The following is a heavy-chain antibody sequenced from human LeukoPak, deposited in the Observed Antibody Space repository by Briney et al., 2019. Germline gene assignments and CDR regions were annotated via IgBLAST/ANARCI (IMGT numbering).Heavy chain of an antibody. CDR2: IHYSGST. V-gene: IGHV4-61*01. D-gene: IGHD3-22*01. CDR1: GGSVNSGYYY. J-gene: IGHJ2*01. CDR3: ARHVKGGIVVVTHWYFDL. Sequence: SETLSLTCTVSGGSVNSGYYYWGWIRQPPGKGLEWIGYIHYSGSTNYNPSLKSRVTISVDTSKNQFSLKLSSVTAADTAVYYCARHVKGGIVVVTHWYFDLWGRGTLVTVSS.